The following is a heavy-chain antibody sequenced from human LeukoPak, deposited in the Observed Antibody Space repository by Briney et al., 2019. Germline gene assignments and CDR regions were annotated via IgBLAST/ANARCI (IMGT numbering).Heavy chain of an antibody. CDR3: AKDRSDYDFWSGYPNWFDP. CDR1: GFTFSSYA. J-gene: IGHJ5*02. D-gene: IGHD3-3*01. Sequence: GGSLRLSCAASGFTFSSYAVSWVRQAPGKGLEWVSAISGSGGSTYYADSVKGRFTISRDNSKNTLYLQMNSLRAEDTAVYYCAKDRSDYDFWSGYPNWFDPWGQGTLVTVSS. V-gene: IGHV3-23*01. CDR2: ISGSGGST.